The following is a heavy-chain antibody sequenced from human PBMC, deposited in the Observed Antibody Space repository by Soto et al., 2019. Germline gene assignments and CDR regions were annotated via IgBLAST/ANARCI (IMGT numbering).Heavy chain of an antibody. Sequence: QVQLVQSGAEVKKPGASVKVSCKASGYTFTSYGISWVRQAPGQGLEWMGWISAYNGNTNYAQKLQGRVTMTTDTSTSTAYMELRSLRSDDTAEYYCARDFVSYYYGSGSYNGAFDICVHGTMVTVSS. D-gene: IGHD3-10*01. J-gene: IGHJ3*02. CDR2: ISAYNGNT. V-gene: IGHV1-18*01. CDR3: ARDFVSYYYGSGSYNGAFDI. CDR1: GYTFTSYG.